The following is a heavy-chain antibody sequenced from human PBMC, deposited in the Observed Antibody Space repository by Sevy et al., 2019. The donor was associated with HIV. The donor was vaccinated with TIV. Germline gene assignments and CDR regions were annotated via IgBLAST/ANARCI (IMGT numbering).Heavy chain of an antibody. J-gene: IGHJ6*02. Sequence: GGSLRLSCAASGLTLSSCGMRWARQAPGKGLEWVAVISYDGSNKYYAESVKGRFTISRDTSKNTLYLQMNSLRAEDTAVYYCAKGFTGFYGMDVWGQGTTVTVSS. CDR1: GLTLSSCG. D-gene: IGHD3-9*01. CDR2: ISYDGSNK. CDR3: AKGFTGFYGMDV. V-gene: IGHV3-30*18.